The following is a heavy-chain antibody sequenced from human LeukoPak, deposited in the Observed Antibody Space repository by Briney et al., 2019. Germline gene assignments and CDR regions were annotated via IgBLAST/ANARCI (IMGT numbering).Heavy chain of an antibody. V-gene: IGHV3-9*01. Sequence: PGGSLRLSCAASGFTFDDYAMHWVRQAPGKGLEWVSGISWNSGIIGYADSVKGRFTISRDNAKNSLYLQMNSLRAEDTALYYCAKDRSGWDKTFDYWGQGALVTVSS. J-gene: IGHJ4*02. D-gene: IGHD6-19*01. CDR2: ISWNSGII. CDR3: AKDRSGWDKTFDY. CDR1: GFTFDDYA.